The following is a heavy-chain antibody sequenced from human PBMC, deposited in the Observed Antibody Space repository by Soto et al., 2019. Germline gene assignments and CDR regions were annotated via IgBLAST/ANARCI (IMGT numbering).Heavy chain of an antibody. D-gene: IGHD2-15*01. V-gene: IGHV3-9*01. CDR3: ARDGYCSGGSCYSVPVFDY. CDR2: ISWDSGSI. J-gene: IGHJ4*02. Sequence: PGGSLRLSCAASGFTFDDYAMHWVRQAPGKGLEWVSGISWDSGSIIYADSVKGRFIISRDNANNSLYLQMNSLRAEDTALYYCARDGYCSGGSCYSVPVFDYWGQGTLVTVSS. CDR1: GFTFDDYA.